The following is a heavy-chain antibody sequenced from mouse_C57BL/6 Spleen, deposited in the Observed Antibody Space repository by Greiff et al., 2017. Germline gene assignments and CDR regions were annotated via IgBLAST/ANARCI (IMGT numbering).Heavy chain of an antibody. CDR1: GYTFTSYW. CDR3: AREWIYYCGSSLDYAMDY. J-gene: IGHJ4*01. CDR2: IQPNSGST. Sequence: QVQLQQPGAELVKPGASVKLSCKASGYTFTSYWMHWVKQRPGQGLEWIGMIQPNSGSTNYNEKFKSKATLTVDKSSSTAYMQLSSLTSEDSVVYYCAREWIYYCGSSLDYAMDYWGQGTSVTVSS. V-gene: IGHV1-64*01. D-gene: IGHD1-1*01.